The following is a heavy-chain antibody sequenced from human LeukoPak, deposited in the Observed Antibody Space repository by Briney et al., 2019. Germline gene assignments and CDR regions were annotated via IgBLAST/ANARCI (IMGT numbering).Heavy chain of an antibody. CDR3: TTYGDYVGNFDY. J-gene: IGHJ4*02. Sequence: GGSLRPSCAASGFTFSNAWMSWVRQAPGKGLEWVGRIKSKTDGGTTDYAAPVKGRFTISRDDSKNTLYLQMNSLKTEDTAVYYCTTYGDYVGNFDYWGQGTLVTVSS. V-gene: IGHV3-15*01. CDR2: IKSKTDGGTT. D-gene: IGHD4-17*01. CDR1: GFTFSNAW.